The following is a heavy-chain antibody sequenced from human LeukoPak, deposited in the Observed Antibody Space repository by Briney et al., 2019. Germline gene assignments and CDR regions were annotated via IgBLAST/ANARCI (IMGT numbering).Heavy chain of an antibody. J-gene: IGHJ4*02. CDR2: IKQDGSEK. CDR3: TRHPDFISAAGFPFDY. D-gene: IGHD6-13*01. V-gene: IGHV3-7*03. Sequence: RSGGSLRLSCAASGFTFSSYGMSWVRQAPGKGLEWVANIKQDGSEKYYVDSVKGRFTISRDNAKNSLYLQMNSLKTEDTAVYYCTRHPDFISAAGFPFDYWGQGTLVTVSS. CDR1: GFTFSSYG.